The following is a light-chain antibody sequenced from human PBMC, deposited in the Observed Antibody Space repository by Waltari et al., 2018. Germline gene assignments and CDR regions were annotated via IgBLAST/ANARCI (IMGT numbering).Light chain of an antibody. CDR3: LLYYGGVQGV. CDR2: STS. CDR1: TGAVTSAYY. J-gene: IGLJ2*01. Sequence: QAVVTQEPSLTVSPGGTVTLTCASSTGAVTSAYYPTWFQQKPGQAPRPLIYSTSTKYSWTPARFSGSLLGGKAALTLSGVQPEDEAEYYCLLYYGGVQGVFGGGTKLTVL. V-gene: IGLV7-43*01.